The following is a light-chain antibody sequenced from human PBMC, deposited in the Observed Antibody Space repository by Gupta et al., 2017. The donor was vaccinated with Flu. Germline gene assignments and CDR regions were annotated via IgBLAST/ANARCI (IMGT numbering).Light chain of an antibody. Sequence: EIVMTQSPATLSVSPGERATLSCRASQSAGTYLAWYQQKPGQAPRLLIYGASTRATGIPARFSGSGSGTEFTLTISSLQSEDFAVYYCQQHNALPLTFGGGTKVEIK. J-gene: IGKJ4*01. CDR3: QQHNALPLT. CDR2: GAS. CDR1: QSAGTY. V-gene: IGKV3-15*01.